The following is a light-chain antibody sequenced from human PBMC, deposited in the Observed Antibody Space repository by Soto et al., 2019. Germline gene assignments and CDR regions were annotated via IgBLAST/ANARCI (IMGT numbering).Light chain of an antibody. CDR2: KAS. CDR3: QQDSSYST. J-gene: IGKJ2*01. CDR1: QSISSW. V-gene: IGKV1-5*03. Sequence: DIQMTQSPSTLSASVGDRVTITCRASQSISSWLAWYQQKPGKAPQLLLYKASTSESGVTSRFSSSGSGTEFTLTISILQPDDVANYYWQQDSSYSTFGQGTKLEIK.